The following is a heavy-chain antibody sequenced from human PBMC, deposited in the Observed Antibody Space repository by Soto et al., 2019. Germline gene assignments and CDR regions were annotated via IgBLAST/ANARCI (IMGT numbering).Heavy chain of an antibody. CDR1: GGSISSSSYY. Sequence: SETLSLTCTDSGGSISSSSYYWGWIRQAPGKGLEWIGSIYYSGSTYYNPSLKSRVTISVDTSKNQFSLKLSSVTAADTAVYYCARHVRIRRGTREYSSSSSAFDIWGQGTMVTVSS. CDR2: IYYSGST. J-gene: IGHJ3*02. D-gene: IGHD6-6*01. CDR3: ARHVRIRRGTREYSSSSSAFDI. V-gene: IGHV4-39*01.